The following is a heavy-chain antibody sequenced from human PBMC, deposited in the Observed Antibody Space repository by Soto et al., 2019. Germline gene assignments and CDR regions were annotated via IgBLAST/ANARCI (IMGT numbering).Heavy chain of an antibody. V-gene: IGHV4-34*01. CDR1: GGSFSGYY. Sequence: QVQLQQWGAGLLKPSETLSLTCAVYGGSFSGYYWSWIRQPPGKGLEWIGEINHSGSTNYNPSLKSRVTMSVDTSKTLFSLKLRSVTAADTAVYYCASLRLGGVDDYWGQGTLVTVSS. CDR3: ASLRLGGVDDY. D-gene: IGHD3-16*01. J-gene: IGHJ4*02. CDR2: INHSGST.